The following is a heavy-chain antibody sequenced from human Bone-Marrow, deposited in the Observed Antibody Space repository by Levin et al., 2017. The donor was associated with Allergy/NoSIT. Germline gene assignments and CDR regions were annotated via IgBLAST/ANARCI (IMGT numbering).Heavy chain of an antibody. CDR1: GFSLSTNRMS. Sequence: ESGPTLVKPTQTLTLTCTFSGFSLSTNRMSMGWVRQPPGKALEWLALLYWDDDERYSPSLKNRLTVTKGTSENQVVLTLTNMDPVDTATYYCARGIAARPSGPVRFDSWGQGTLVTVSS. CDR2: LYWDDDE. J-gene: IGHJ4*02. V-gene: IGHV2-5*02. CDR3: ARGIAARPSGPVRFDS. D-gene: IGHD6-6*01.